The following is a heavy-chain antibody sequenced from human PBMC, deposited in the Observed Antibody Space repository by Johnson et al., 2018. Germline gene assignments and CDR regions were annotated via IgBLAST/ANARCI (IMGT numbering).Heavy chain of an antibody. J-gene: IGHJ3*02. D-gene: IGHD6-19*01. Sequence: QVQLVQSGGGVVQPGRSLRLCCAASGFTFSSYGMHWVRQAPGKGLEWVAVISYDGSNKYYADSVKGRFTISRDNSKNTLYLQMNSLRAEDTAVYYCARDSRAVAGSRHAFDIWGQGTMVTVSS. CDR1: GFTFSSYG. CDR2: ISYDGSNK. V-gene: IGHV3-30*03. CDR3: ARDSRAVAGSRHAFDI.